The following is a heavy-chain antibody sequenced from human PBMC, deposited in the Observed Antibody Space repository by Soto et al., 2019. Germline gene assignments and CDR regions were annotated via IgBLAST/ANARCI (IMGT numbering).Heavy chain of an antibody. V-gene: IGHV4-39*01. D-gene: IGHD6-6*01. CDR2: IYYSGNT. J-gene: IGHJ1*01. CDR3: ARRIVQTTHFQH. Sequence: PSETLSLTCTVSGGSISSGGYYWSWIRQHPGKGLEWIGYIYYSGNTYYNPSLKSRVTISVDTSNNQFSLKLNSATATDTAVYFCARRIVQTTHFQHWGQGTLVTVSS. CDR1: GGSISSGGYY.